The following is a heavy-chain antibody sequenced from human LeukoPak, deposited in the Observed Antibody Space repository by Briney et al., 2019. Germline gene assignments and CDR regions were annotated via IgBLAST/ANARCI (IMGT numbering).Heavy chain of an antibody. CDR1: GFTFSSYA. V-gene: IGHV3-23*01. D-gene: IGHD2-2*01. CDR3: AKSPGYQLPGYYYGMDV. CDR2: ISGSGGST. J-gene: IGHJ6*02. Sequence: GGSLRLSCAASGFTFSSYAMSWVRQAPGKGLEWVSAISGSGGSTYYADSVKGRFTISRDNSKNTLYLQMNSLRAEDTAVYYCAKSPGYQLPGYYYGMDVWGQGTTVTVSS.